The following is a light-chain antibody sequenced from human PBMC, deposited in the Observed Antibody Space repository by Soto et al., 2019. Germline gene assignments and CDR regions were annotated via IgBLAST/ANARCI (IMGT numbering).Light chain of an antibody. CDR3: QQSYSNVMYT. CDR1: QSISTY. V-gene: IGKV1-39*01. Sequence: DIQMTQSPSSLSASVGDRVTITCRASQSISTYLHWYQQKPGKAPRVLISSASTLQSGVPSRFSGSGSGTEFTLTISSLQPEGFATYYCQQSYSNVMYTFGQGTKVDIK. CDR2: SAS. J-gene: IGKJ2*01.